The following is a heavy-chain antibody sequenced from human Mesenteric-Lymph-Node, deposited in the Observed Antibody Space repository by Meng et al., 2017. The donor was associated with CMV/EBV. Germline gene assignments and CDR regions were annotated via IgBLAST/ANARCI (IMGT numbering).Heavy chain of an antibody. J-gene: IGHJ4*02. Sequence: SETLSLTCTVSGGPVSRGSYYWSWIRQSPGKGLEWIGNIYHSGSTNYNPALKSRVTISVDTSKNQFSLKLSSVTAADTAVYYCATDVGSGWTRDWGQGTLVTVSS. D-gene: IGHD6-19*01. V-gene: IGHV4-61*01. CDR1: GGPVSRGSYY. CDR2: IYHSGST. CDR3: ATDVGSGWTRD.